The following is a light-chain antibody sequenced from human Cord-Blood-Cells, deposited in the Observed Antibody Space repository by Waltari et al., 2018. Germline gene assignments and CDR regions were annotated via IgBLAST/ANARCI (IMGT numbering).Light chain of an antibody. Sequence: QSALTQPASVSGSPGQSITISCTGTSRDVGSYNLGSCYQQHPGKASKLMIYEGSKRPSGVSNRFSGSKSGNTASLTISGLQAEDEADYYCCSYAGSSTFVVFGGGTKLTVL. J-gene: IGLJ2*01. CDR2: EGS. V-gene: IGLV2-23*03. CDR3: CSYAGSSTFVV. CDR1: SRDVGSYNL.